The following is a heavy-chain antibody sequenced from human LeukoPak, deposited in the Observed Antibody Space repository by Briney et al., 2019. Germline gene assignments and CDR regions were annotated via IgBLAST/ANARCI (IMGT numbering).Heavy chain of an antibody. CDR3: AREPRPRGGWFVSN. Sequence: ASVKVSCKASGYRFTDYYIHWVRQAPGQGLEWMGWINPNSGGTKYAQTFQGRVTMTRDTSITTAYMEVSRLRSDDTAVYYCAREPRPRGGWFVSNWGQGTLVTVSS. V-gene: IGHV1-2*02. J-gene: IGHJ4*02. CDR1: GYRFTDYY. CDR2: INPNSGGT. D-gene: IGHD6-19*01.